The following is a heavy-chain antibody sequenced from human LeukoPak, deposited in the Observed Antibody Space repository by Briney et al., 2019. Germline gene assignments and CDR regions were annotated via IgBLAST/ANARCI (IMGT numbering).Heavy chain of an antibody. D-gene: IGHD6-6*01. CDR2: INHSGST. J-gene: IGHJ5*02. Sequence: PSETLSLTCAVYGGSFSGYYWSWIRQPPGKGLEWIGEINHSGSTNYNPSLKSRVTISVDTSKNQFSLKLSSVTAADTAVYYCAGGRSSSSSGWFDPWGQGTLVTVSS. CDR3: AGGRSSSSSGWFDP. V-gene: IGHV4-34*01. CDR1: GGSFSGYY.